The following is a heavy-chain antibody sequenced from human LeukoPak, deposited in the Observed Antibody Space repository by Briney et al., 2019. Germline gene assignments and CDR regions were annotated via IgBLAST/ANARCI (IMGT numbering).Heavy chain of an antibody. CDR3: ARHYYDSSGYYSDAFDI. J-gene: IGHJ3*02. Sequence: SETLSLTCTVSGGSISSSSYSWGWIRQPPGKGLEWIGSIYYSGSTYYNPSLKSRVTISVDTSKNQFSLKLSSVTAADTAVYYCARHYYDSSGYYSDAFDIWGQGTMVTVSS. CDR2: IYYSGST. D-gene: IGHD3-22*01. V-gene: IGHV4-39*01. CDR1: GGSISSSSYS.